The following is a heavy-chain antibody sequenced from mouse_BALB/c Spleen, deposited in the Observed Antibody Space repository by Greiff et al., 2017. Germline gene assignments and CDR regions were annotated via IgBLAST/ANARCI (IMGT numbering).Heavy chain of an antibody. J-gene: IGHJ4*01. CDR1: GFNIKDTY. D-gene: IGHD2-4*01. V-gene: IGHV14-3*02. CDR2: IDPANGNT. CDR3: ARVVYDYDGYAMDY. Sequence: VQLKESGAELVKPGASVKLSCTASGFNIKDTYMHWVKQRPEQGLEWIGRIDPANGNTKYDPKFQGKATITADTSSNTAYLQLSSLTSEDTAVYYCARVVYDYDGYAMDYWGQGTSVTVSA.